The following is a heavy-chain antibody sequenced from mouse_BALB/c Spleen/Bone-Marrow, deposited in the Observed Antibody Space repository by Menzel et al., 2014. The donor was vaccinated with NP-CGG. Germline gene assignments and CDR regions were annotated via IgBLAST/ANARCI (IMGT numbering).Heavy chain of an antibody. V-gene: IGHV5-6*02. D-gene: IGHD2-4*01. CDR2: IGSGGSYT. CDR1: GFTFSSYG. J-gene: IGHJ3*01. Sequence: EVKLVESGGDLVKPGGSLKLSCAASGFTFSSYGMSWVRQTPNKRLEWVATIGSGGSYTYYPDSVKGRFTISRDNAKNTLYLQMSSLKSEDTAMYYCARQDYDWFAYWGQGTLVTVSA. CDR3: ARQDYDWFAY.